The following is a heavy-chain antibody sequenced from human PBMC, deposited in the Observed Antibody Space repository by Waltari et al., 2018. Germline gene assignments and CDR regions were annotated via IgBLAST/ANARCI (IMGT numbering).Heavy chain of an antibody. CDR1: GGSFSGYY. CDR3: ARDGYCSSTSCYHSHYYYMDV. V-gene: IGHV4-34*01. Sequence: QVQLQQWGAGLLKPSETLSLTCAVYGGSFSGYYWSWIRQPPGKGLEWIGEINHSGSTNYNPSLESRVTIAVDTSKNQFSLKLSSVTAADTAVYYCARDGYCSSTSCYHSHYYYMDVWGKGTTVTISS. CDR2: INHSGST. D-gene: IGHD2-2*01. J-gene: IGHJ6*03.